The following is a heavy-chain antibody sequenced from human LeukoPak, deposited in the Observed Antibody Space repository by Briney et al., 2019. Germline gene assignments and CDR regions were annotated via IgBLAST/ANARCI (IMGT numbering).Heavy chain of an antibody. CDR2: INAGNGNT. D-gene: IGHD3-3*01. CDR3: ARDGPGITITSDAFDI. Sequence: ASVKVSCKASGYTFTSYAMHWVRQAPGQRLEWIGWINAGNGNTKYSQKFQGRVTITRDTSASTAYMELSSLRSEDTAVYYCARDGPGITITSDAFDIWGQGTMVTVSS. V-gene: IGHV1-3*01. CDR1: GYTFTSYA. J-gene: IGHJ3*02.